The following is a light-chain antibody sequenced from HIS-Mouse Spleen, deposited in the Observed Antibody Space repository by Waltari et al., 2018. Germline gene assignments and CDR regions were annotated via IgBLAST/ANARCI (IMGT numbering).Light chain of an antibody. J-gene: IGKJ4*01. CDR3: QQANSFPT. CDR2: AAS. CDR1: QGISSC. Sequence: DIQMTQSPSSVSASVGDRVPITCRASQGISSCLAWYQQKPGQAPKHLIYAASSLQSGGPSRFSGSGSVTDFTLTISSLQPEDFATYYCQQANSFPTFGGGTKVEIK. V-gene: IGKV1-12*01.